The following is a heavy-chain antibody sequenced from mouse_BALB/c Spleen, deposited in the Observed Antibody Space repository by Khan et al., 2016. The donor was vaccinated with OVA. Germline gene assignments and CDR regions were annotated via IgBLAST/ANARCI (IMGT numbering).Heavy chain of an antibody. Sequence: QIQLVQSGAEQAKPGASVKMSCKTSGYTFSSYWMHWVKQRPGQGLEWIGYINPTSGYTEYNEKFKDKATLSADKSSSTAYMQLTSLTSEDSAVYYCVRDRIDYWGQGTTLTVSS. J-gene: IGHJ2*01. CDR1: GYTFSSYW. CDR2: INPTSGYT. CDR3: VRDRIDY. V-gene: IGHV1-7*01.